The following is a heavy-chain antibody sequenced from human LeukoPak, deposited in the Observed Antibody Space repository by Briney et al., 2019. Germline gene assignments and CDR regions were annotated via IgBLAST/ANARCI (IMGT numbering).Heavy chain of an antibody. V-gene: IGHV4-30-4*08. Sequence: PSETLSLTCTVSGGSISSGDYYWSWIRQPPGKGLEWIGYIYYSGSTYYNPSLKSRVTISVDTSKNQFSLKLSSVTAADTAVYYCAREGIGGAFDIWGQGTMVTVSS. CDR2: IYYSGST. CDR3: AREGIGGAFDI. CDR1: GGSISSGDYY. D-gene: IGHD2-15*01. J-gene: IGHJ3*02.